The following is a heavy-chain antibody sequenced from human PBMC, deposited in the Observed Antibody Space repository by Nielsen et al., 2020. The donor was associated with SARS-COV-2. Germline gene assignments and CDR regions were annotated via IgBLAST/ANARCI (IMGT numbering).Heavy chain of an antibody. D-gene: IGHD5-24*01. CDR1: GGSFSSDG. J-gene: IGHJ3*02. Sequence: ASVKVSCKASGGSFSSDGISWVRQAPGQGLEWMGWINPNSGGTDYAQKFQGRVTMTWDTSITTAYMELSRLRSDDTAVYYCARELSVGMATIGAFDIWGQGTVVTVSS. CDR3: ARELSVGMATIGAFDI. CDR2: INPNSGGT. V-gene: IGHV1-2*02.